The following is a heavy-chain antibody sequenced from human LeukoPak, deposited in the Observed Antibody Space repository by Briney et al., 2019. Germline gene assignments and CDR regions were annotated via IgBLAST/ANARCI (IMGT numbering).Heavy chain of an antibody. V-gene: IGHV4-4*02. CDR1: GLSFSDAW. Sequence: GSLRLSCAASGLSFSDAWMSWVRQPPGKGLEWIGEIYHSGSTNYNPSLKSRVTISVDKSKNQFSLKLSSVTAADTAVYYCARKVGTVAAERWGQGTLVTVSS. CDR3: ARKVGTVAAER. CDR2: IYHSGST. J-gene: IGHJ4*02. D-gene: IGHD2-15*01.